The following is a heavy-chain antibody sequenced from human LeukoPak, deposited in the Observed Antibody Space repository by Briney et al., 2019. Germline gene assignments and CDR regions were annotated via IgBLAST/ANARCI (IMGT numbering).Heavy chain of an antibody. V-gene: IGHV3-23*01. Sequence: PGGSLRLSCAASGFTVSSNYMSWVRQAPGKGLEWVSVISGSGGSTYYADSVKGRFTISRDNSKNTLYLQMNSLRAEDTAVYYCAKGASYYYDSRGQIDYWGQGTLVTVSS. J-gene: IGHJ4*02. CDR2: ISGSGGST. CDR3: AKGASYYYDSRGQIDY. CDR1: GFTVSSNY. D-gene: IGHD3-22*01.